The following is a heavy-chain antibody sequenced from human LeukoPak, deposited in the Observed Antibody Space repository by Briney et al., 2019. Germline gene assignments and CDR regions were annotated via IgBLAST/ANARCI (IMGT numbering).Heavy chain of an antibody. CDR2: IYYSGST. Sequence: SETLSLTCTVSGGSISSGGYYWSWIRQHPGKSLEWIGYIYYSGSTYYNPSLKSRVTISVDTSKNQFSLKLSSVTAADTAVYYCARGYCSGGSCLFDYWGQGTLVTVSS. J-gene: IGHJ4*02. CDR3: ARGYCSGGSCLFDY. D-gene: IGHD2-15*01. V-gene: IGHV4-31*03. CDR1: GGSISSGGYY.